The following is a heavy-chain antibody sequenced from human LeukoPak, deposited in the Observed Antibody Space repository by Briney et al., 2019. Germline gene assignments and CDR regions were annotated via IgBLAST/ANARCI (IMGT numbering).Heavy chain of an antibody. CDR1: GLTFSSYA. CDR3: ARGLLYTGSFARTRFDP. D-gene: IGHD1-26*01. V-gene: IGHV4-59*04. J-gene: IGHJ5*02. Sequence: MPGGSLRLSCAASGLTFSSYAMSWVRQAPGKGLEWIGTIYYSGNTYYNPSLNSRVSMSVDTSKNQFSLQLNSVTAADTAMYYCARGLLYTGSFARTRFDPWGQGTLVTVSS. CDR2: IYYSGNT.